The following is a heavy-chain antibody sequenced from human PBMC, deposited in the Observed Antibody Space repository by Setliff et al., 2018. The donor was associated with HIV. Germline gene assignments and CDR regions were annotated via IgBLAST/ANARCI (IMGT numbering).Heavy chain of an antibody. Sequence: ASVKVSCKGSGGTFSSYAISWVRQAPGQGLEWMGGIIPIFGPTNYAQMLQGRVTVAADISTSTVYMELRSLRSDDTAMYYCVRDDNYFDTTGYYPYFDYWGQGTQVTVSS. CDR3: VRDDNYFDTTGYYPYFDY. V-gene: IGHV1-69*06. J-gene: IGHJ4*02. D-gene: IGHD3-22*01. CDR1: GGTFSSYA. CDR2: IIPIFGPT.